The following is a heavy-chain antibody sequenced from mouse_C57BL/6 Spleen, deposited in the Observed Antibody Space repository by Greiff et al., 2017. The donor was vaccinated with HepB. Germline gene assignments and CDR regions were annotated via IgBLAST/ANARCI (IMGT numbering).Heavy chain of an antibody. CDR3: ARDSWDY. Sequence: VKLVESGGGLVKPGGSLKLSCAASGFTFSSYAMSWVRQTPEKRLEWVATISDGGSYTYYPDNVKGRFTISRDNAKNNLYLQMSHLKSEDTAMYYCARDSWDYWGQGTTLTVSS. CDR2: ISDGGSYT. D-gene: IGHD1-1*01. J-gene: IGHJ2*01. V-gene: IGHV5-4*01. CDR1: GFTFSSYA.